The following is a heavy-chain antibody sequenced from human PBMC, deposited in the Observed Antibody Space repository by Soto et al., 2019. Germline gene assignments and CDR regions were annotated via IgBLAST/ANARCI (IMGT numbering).Heavy chain of an antibody. CDR2: ISSSSSYI. J-gene: IGHJ6*02. Sequence: PGGSLRLSCAASGFTFSSYSRNWVRQAPGKGLEWVSSISSSSSYIYYADSVKGRFTISRDNAKNTLYLQMNSLRAEDTAVYYCARGDGYADRGAVLRYFDWARPPQQYGMDVWGQGTTVTVSS. CDR3: ARGDGYADRGAVLRYFDWARPPQQYGMDV. V-gene: IGHV3-21*01. CDR1: GFTFSSYS. D-gene: IGHD3-9*01.